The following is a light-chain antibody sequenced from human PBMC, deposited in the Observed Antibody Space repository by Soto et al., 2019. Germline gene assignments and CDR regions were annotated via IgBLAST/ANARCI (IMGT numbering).Light chain of an antibody. CDR3: QQYDNSWT. J-gene: IGKJ1*01. CDR2: GAS. Sequence: EIVLTQSPGTLSLSPWERATLSCRASQSVTSSYLAWYQQKPGQAPRLLIYGASSRATGIPDRFSGSGSGTDFTLTISRLEPEDFAVYHCQQYDNSWTFGQGTRVEIK. CDR1: QSVTSSY. V-gene: IGKV3-20*01.